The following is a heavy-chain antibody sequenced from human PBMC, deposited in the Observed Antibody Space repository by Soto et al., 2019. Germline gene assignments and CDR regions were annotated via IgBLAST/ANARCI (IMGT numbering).Heavy chain of an antibody. CDR3: ASSAVSAFDI. D-gene: IGHD3-10*01. CDR1: GFTFSSYA. V-gene: IGHV3-30-3*01. CDR2: ISYDGSNK. J-gene: IGHJ3*02. Sequence: GGSLRLSCAASGFTFSSYAMHWVRQAPGKGLEWVAVISYDGSNKYYADSVKGRFTISRDNSKNTLYLQMNSLRAEDTAVYYRASSAVSAFDIWGQGTMVTVSS.